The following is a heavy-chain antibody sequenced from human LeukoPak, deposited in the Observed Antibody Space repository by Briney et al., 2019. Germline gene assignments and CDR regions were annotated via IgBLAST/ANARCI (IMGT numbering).Heavy chain of an antibody. D-gene: IGHD3-22*01. J-gene: IGHJ4*02. V-gene: IGHV4-39*07. Sequence: SETLSLTCTDSGGSIRSSSHYWGWIRQPPGEGLEWIGIIYHSGTTYYNASLKSRVTISVDTSKNQFSLKLSSVTAADTAVYYCARAVGYYFDNSGPSKTFDYWGQGTLVTVSS. CDR3: ARAVGYYFDNSGPSKTFDY. CDR1: GGSIRSSSHY. CDR2: IYHSGTT.